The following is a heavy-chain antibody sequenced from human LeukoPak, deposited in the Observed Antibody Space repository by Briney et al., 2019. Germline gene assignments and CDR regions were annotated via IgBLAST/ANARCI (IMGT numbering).Heavy chain of an antibody. CDR1: GFTFSSYA. CDR3: AKDRDYSYVYDAFDI. V-gene: IGHV3-23*01. Sequence: GGSLRLSCAASGFTFSSYAMSWVRQAPGKGLEWVSGMSGSGGSTYYADSVKGRFTIPRDNSKNTLYLQMNTLSPEHTAVYYCAKDRDYSYVYDAFDIWGQGTLVTVSS. CDR2: MSGSGGST. J-gene: IGHJ3*02. D-gene: IGHD3-16*02.